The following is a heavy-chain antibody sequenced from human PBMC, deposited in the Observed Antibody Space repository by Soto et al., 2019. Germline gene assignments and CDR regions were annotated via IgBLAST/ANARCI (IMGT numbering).Heavy chain of an antibody. D-gene: IGHD3-16*02. Sequence: SETLSLTCTVSGGSISSYYWSWIRQPPGKGLEWIGYIYYSGSTNYNPSLKSRVTISVDTSKNQFSLKLSSVTAADTAVYYCARERTELGIWGSYRGAFDIWGQGTMVTVSS. CDR1: GGSISSYY. CDR2: IYYSGST. J-gene: IGHJ3*02. V-gene: IGHV4-59*12. CDR3: ARERTELGIWGSYRGAFDI.